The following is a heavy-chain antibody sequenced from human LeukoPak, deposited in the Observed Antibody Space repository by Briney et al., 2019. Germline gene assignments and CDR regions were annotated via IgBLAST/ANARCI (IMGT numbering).Heavy chain of an antibody. CDR2: ISGSGGST. D-gene: IGHD2-2*01. J-gene: IGHJ6*03. CDR1: GFTFSSYG. V-gene: IGHV3-23*01. CDR3: AKSLESTNYYYHMDV. Sequence: PGGSLRLSCAASGFTFSSYGLSWVRQAPGKGLEWVSAISGSGGSTYYADSVKGRFTISRDNSKNTLYLQTSSLRAEDTAVYYCAKSLESTNYYYHMDVWGKGTTVTISS.